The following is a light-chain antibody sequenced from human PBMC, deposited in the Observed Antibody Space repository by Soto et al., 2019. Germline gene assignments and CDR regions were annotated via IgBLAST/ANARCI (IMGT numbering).Light chain of an antibody. V-gene: IGKV3-15*01. CDR2: GAS. Sequence: EIVMTQSPATLSVSPGERATLSCRASQSVSSYLAWYQQKPGQAPRLLIYGASTRATGIPARFSGSGSGTEFTLTIRSLQSEDFAVYYCKQYNNWPPTFGQGTKVDIK. CDR3: KQYNNWPPT. CDR1: QSVSSY. J-gene: IGKJ1*01.